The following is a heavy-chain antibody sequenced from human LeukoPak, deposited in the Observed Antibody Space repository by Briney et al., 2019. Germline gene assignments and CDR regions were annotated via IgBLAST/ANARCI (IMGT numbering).Heavy chain of an antibody. V-gene: IGHV6-1*01. CDR3: ARYSGLGVPDY. D-gene: IGHD2-21*01. J-gene: IGHJ4*02. CDR1: GXIVSSKSAA. CDR2: TYCRSKLNN. Sequence: SQTLSLTCALSGXIVSSKSAAWNWIRQSPSRGPEWLRRTYCRSKLNNDYAVSVRGRITIHPDTSKNQFSLLLNSVTPEDTAVYYCARYSGLGVPDYWGQGTLVTVSS.